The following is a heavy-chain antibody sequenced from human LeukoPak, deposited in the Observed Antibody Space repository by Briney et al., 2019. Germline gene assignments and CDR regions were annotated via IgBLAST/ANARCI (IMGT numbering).Heavy chain of an antibody. D-gene: IGHD6-13*01. CDR3: AKLAAAGTVVY. J-gene: IGHJ4*02. CDR2: IFPSGGEI. CDR1: GFTFSSYA. Sequence: GGSLRLSCAASGFTFSSYAMSWVRQAPGKGLEWVSSIFPSGGEIHYADSVKGRFTISRDNSKNTLYLQMNSLRAEDTAVYYCAKLAAAGTVVYWGQGTLVTVSS. V-gene: IGHV3-23*01.